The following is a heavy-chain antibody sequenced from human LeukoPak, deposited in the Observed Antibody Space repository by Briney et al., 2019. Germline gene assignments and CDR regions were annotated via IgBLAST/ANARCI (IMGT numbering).Heavy chain of an antibody. CDR3: ATVRDFWSGSTSPFDY. CDR1: GFTFSNAW. CDR2: IKSKTDGGTT. J-gene: IGHJ4*02. V-gene: IGHV3-15*01. Sequence: GGSLRLSCAASGFTFSNAWMSWVRQAPGKGLEWVGRIKSKTDGGTTDYAAPVKGRFTISRDDSKNTLYLQMNSLSGEDTAVYYCATVRDFWSGSTSPFDYWGQGTLVTVSS. D-gene: IGHD3-3*01.